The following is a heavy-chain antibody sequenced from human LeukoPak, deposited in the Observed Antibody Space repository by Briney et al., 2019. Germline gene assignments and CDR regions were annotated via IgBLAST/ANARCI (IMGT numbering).Heavy chain of an antibody. CDR2: IYHSGST. J-gene: IGHJ4*02. V-gene: IGHV4-30-2*03. CDR1: GGSISSGGYS. CDR3: ARQDFGVVIWDY. Sequence: PSETLSLTCAVSGGSISSGGYSWRWIRQPPGKGLEWIGYIYHSGSTYYNPSLKSRVTISVDTSKNQFSLKLSSVTAADTAVYYCARQDFGVVIWDYWGQGTLVTVSS. D-gene: IGHD3-3*01.